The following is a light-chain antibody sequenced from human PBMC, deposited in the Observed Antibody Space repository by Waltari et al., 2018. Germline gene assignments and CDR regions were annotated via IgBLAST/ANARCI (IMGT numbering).Light chain of an antibody. J-gene: IGKJ1*01. CDR1: QSVSSW. CDR2: KAS. V-gene: IGKV1-5*03. CDR3: QQYNSYPWT. Sequence: TCRASQSVSSWLAWYQQKPGKAPMLLIYKASSLESGVPSRFSGSGSGTEFTLTISSLQPDDFATYYCQQYNSYPWTFGQGTKVEIK.